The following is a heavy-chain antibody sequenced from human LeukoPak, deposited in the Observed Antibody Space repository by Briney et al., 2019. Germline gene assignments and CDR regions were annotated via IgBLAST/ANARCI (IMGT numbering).Heavy chain of an antibody. Sequence: ASVKVSCKASGYSFSDNGLNWVRQDPGQRLEWMGWISPYNGNTKYVENLEGRVTMTTDASTNTAYMELRSLTSDDTAVYYCAREGLGEYMAHDAFDLWGQGTMVIVSS. CDR2: ISPYNGNT. D-gene: IGHD3-16*01. CDR3: AREGLGEYMAHDAFDL. CDR1: GYSFSDNG. V-gene: IGHV1-18*04. J-gene: IGHJ3*01.